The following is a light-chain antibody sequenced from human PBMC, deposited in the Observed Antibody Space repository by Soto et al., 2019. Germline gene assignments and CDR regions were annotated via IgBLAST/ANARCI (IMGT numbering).Light chain of an antibody. Sequence: QSALTQPASVSGSPGQSISISCTGTSSDIGDYDYVSWYQQHPGKAPKIVIYEVSNRPSGVSNRFSGSKSGNTASLTISGLQAEDEGDYYCSSYKSSSILVFGGGTKLTVL. V-gene: IGLV2-14*01. CDR2: EVS. CDR3: SSYKSSSILV. J-gene: IGLJ3*02. CDR1: SSDIGDYDY.